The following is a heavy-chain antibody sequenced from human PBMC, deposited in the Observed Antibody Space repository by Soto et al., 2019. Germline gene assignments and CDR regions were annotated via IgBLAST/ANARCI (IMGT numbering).Heavy chain of an antibody. D-gene: IGHD4-17*01. CDR3: ARRVTTVTTVLIDAFDI. V-gene: IGHV5-51*01. Sequence: PGESLKISCKGSGYSFTSYWIGWVRQMPGKGLEWMGIIYPGDSDTRYSPSFQGQVTISADKSISTAYLQWSSLKASDTAMYYCARRVTTVTTVLIDAFDIWGQGTMVTVSS. J-gene: IGHJ3*02. CDR1: GYSFTSYW. CDR2: IYPGDSDT.